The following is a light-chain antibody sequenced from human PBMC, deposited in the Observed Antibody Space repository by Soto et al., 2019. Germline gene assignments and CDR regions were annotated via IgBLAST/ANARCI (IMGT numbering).Light chain of an antibody. J-gene: IGLJ2*01. CDR3: CSYAGGYNMV. Sequence: QSALTQPRSVSGSPGQSVTISCTGTSSDVGRYNYVSWYRQHPGKAPTLIIYTVTKRPSGVPDRFSGSKSGDTASLTISGLQAEDEADYYCCSYAGGYNMVFGGGTKVTVL. V-gene: IGLV2-11*01. CDR2: TVT. CDR1: SSDVGRYNY.